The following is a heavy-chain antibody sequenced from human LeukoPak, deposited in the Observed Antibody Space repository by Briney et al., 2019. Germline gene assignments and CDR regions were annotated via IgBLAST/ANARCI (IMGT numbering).Heavy chain of an antibody. CDR1: GGSISSSSYY. CDR3: ARLAYYSYAFDI. V-gene: IGHV4-39*01. Sequence: SETLSLTCTVSGGSISSSSYYWGWIRQPPGKGLEWIGSIYYSGSTYYNPSLKSRVTISVDTSKNQFSLKLSSVTAADTAVYYCARLAYYSYAFDIWGQGTMLTVSS. D-gene: IGHD3-10*01. J-gene: IGHJ3*02. CDR2: IYYSGST.